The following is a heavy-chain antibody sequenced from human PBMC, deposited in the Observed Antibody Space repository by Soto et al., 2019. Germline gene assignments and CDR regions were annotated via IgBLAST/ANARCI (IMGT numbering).Heavy chain of an antibody. CDR2: INHRGSS. J-gene: IGHJ6*02. CDR1: GGSLSGYY. V-gene: IGHV4-34*01. CDR3: ARSDNRNSLYGVDV. D-gene: IGHD1-7*01. Sequence: QVQLQQWGAGLLKPSETLSLTCAVNGGSLSGYYWSWIRQSPGKGLEWIGEINHRGSSDYNPSLKSRVTISIDASKNHVTLVLTSVTAADTAVYYCARSDNRNSLYGVDVWGQGTAVTVSS.